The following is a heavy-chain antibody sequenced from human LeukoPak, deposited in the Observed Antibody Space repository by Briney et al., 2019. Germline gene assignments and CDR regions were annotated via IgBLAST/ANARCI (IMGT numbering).Heavy chain of an antibody. CDR3: AREEDGYNYYFDY. Sequence: SETLSLTCTVSGYSISSVYYWGWIRQPPGKGLEWIGSIYHSGSTYYNPPLKSRVTISVDTSKNQFSLKLSSVTAADTAVYYCAREEDGYNYYFDYWGQGTLVTVSS. D-gene: IGHD5-24*01. J-gene: IGHJ4*02. V-gene: IGHV4-38-2*02. CDR2: IYHSGST. CDR1: GYSISSVYY.